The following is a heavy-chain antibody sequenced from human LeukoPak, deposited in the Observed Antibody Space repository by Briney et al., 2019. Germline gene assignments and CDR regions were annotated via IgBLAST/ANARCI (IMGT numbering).Heavy chain of an antibody. D-gene: IGHD6-19*01. V-gene: IGHV1-18*01. Sequence: ASVKVSCKASGYTFTSYGISWVRQAPGQGLEWMGWISAYNGNTNYAQKLQGRVTMATDTSTSTAYMELRSLRSDDTAVYYCARDSDQWLVPDDAFDIWGQGTMVTVSS. CDR3: ARDSDQWLVPDDAFDI. J-gene: IGHJ3*02. CDR2: ISAYNGNT. CDR1: GYTFTSYG.